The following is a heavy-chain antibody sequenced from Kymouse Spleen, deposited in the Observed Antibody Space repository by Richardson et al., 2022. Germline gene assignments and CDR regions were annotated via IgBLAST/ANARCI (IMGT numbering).Heavy chain of an antibody. CDR2: ISWDGGST. D-gene: IGHD6-6*01. Sequence: EVQLVESGGVVVQPGGSLRLSCAASGFTFDDYTMHWVRQAPGKGLEWVSLISWDGGSTYYADSVKGRFTISRDNSKNSLYLQMNSLRTEDTALYYCAKDITSIAARGFDAFDIWGQGTMVTVSS. CDR1: GFTFDDYT. CDR3: AKDITSIAARGFDAFDI. V-gene: IGHV3-43*01. J-gene: IGHJ3*02.